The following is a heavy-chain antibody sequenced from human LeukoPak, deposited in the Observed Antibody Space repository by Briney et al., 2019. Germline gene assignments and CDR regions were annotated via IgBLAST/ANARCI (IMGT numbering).Heavy chain of an antibody. D-gene: IGHD3-22*01. CDR3: ARRYYYDSSGYYSLAFDY. CDR1: GFTFKNYW. CDR2: INSDGSST. J-gene: IGHJ4*02. V-gene: IGHV3-74*01. Sequence: GGSLRLSCAASGFTFKNYWMHWVRQAPGKGLVWVSRINSDGSSTSYADSVKGRFTISRDNAKNTLYLQMNSLRAEDTAVYYCARRYYYDSSGYYSLAFDYWGQGTLVTVSS.